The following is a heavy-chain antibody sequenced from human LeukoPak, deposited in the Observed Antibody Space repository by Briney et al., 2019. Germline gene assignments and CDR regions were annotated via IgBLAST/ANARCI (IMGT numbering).Heavy chain of an antibody. CDR3: TTGATVTYDAFDI. J-gene: IGHJ3*02. D-gene: IGHD4-17*01. CDR1: GFTFINAW. V-gene: IGHV3-15*01. CDR2: IKSKTDGGTT. Sequence: GGSLRLSCAASGFTFINAWMSWVRQAPGKGLEWVGRIKSKTDGGTTDYAAPVKGRFTISRDDSKNTLYLQVNSLKTEDTAVYYCTTGATVTYDAFDIWGQGTMVTVSS.